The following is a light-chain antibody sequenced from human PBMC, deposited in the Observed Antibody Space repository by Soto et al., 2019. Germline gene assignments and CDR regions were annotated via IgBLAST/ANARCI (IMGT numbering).Light chain of an antibody. CDR2: GAS. Sequence: ILMTPSPASLSVSPGERATLSCRASQSVSNNYLAWYQQKPGQAPRLLIYGASSRATGIPDRFSGSGSGTDFTLTISRLEPEDFAVYYCQQYGSLSWTFGQGTKVDIK. V-gene: IGKV3-20*01. J-gene: IGKJ1*01. CDR3: QQYGSLSWT. CDR1: QSVSNNY.